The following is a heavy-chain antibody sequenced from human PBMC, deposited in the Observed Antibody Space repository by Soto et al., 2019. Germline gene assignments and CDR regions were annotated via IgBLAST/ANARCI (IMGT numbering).Heavy chain of an antibody. Sequence: EVQLLESGGGLVQPGGSLRLSFTASGFTFSNYAMSWVRQAPGKGREWVSTISGSGDSTNYADSVKGQFAISRDNSNNMLYVQMDSLRVEDTAVYYCAKENRRGYCSGGICYGYFDYWGQGTLVTVSS. CDR3: AKENRRGYCSGGICYGYFDY. J-gene: IGHJ4*02. D-gene: IGHD2-15*01. V-gene: IGHV3-23*01. CDR1: GFTFSNYA. CDR2: ISGSGDST.